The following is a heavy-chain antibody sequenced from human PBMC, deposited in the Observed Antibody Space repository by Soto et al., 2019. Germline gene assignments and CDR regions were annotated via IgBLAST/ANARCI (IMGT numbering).Heavy chain of an antibody. CDR3: VRDRLYYDILTGREAYYYYYGMDV. D-gene: IGHD3-9*01. Sequence: QVQLVQSGAEVKKPGASVKVSCKASGYTFTSYGISWVRQAPGQGLEWMGWISAYNGNTNYAQKLQGRVTMTTDTSTSTAYMELRSLRSDDTAVYYCVRDRLYYDILTGREAYYYYYGMDVWGQGTTVTVSS. CDR1: GYTFTSYG. V-gene: IGHV1-18*01. CDR2: ISAYNGNT. J-gene: IGHJ6*02.